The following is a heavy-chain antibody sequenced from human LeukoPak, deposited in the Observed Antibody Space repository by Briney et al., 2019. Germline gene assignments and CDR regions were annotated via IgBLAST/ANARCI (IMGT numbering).Heavy chain of an antibody. CDR1: RFTFSSYA. D-gene: IGHD2-2*02. Sequence: GRSLRLSCAASRFTFSSYAMSWVRQAPGKGLEWVSVISGSGDRIFYAESVKGRFTISRDNSNTLYLEVNSLRADDTAVYYCAKLSSASCYSSFDYWGQGTLVTVSS. V-gene: IGHV3-23*01. J-gene: IGHJ4*02. CDR2: ISGSGDRI. CDR3: AKLSSASCYSSFDY.